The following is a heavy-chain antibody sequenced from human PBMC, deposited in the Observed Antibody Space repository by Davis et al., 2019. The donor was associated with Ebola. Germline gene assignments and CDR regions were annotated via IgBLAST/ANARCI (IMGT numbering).Heavy chain of an antibody. D-gene: IGHD2-15*01. J-gene: IGHJ4*02. Sequence: MPSETLSLTCSVSGASISSYYWSWIRQPPGKGLEWIGYIYYSGSTNYNPSLKSRVTISVDTSKNQFSLKLSSVTAADTAVYYCARHDIVVVVAATNPFDYWGQGTLVTVSS. V-gene: IGHV4-59*08. CDR2: IYYSGST. CDR3: ARHDIVVVVAATNPFDY. CDR1: GASISSYY.